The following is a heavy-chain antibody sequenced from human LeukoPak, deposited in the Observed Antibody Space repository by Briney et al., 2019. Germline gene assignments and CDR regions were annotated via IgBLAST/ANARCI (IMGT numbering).Heavy chain of an antibody. CDR1: GYTFTSYD. D-gene: IGHD3-16*02. CDR2: MNPNSGNT. CDR3: ARGGYDYVWGSYRRTNWFDP. V-gene: IGHV1-8*01. J-gene: IGHJ5*02. Sequence: ASVKVSCKASGYTFTSYDINWVRQATGQGGEWMGWMNPNSGNTGYAQKFQGRVTMTRNTSISTAYMELSSLRSEDTAVYYCARGGYDYVWGSYRRTNWFDPWGQGTLVTVSS.